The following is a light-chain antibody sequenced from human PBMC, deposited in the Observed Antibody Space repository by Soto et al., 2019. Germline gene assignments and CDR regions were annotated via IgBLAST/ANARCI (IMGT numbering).Light chain of an antibody. CDR3: QQYGSSPYT. V-gene: IGKV3-20*01. CDR1: QSVSSSY. CDR2: GAS. Sequence: EIVLTQSPGTLSLSPGERATLSCRASQSVSSSYLAWYQQKPGQAPRLLNYGASSRATGIPDRFSGSGSGTDFTLTISRREPEDFAVYYCQQYGSSPYTFGQGTKLEIK. J-gene: IGKJ2*01.